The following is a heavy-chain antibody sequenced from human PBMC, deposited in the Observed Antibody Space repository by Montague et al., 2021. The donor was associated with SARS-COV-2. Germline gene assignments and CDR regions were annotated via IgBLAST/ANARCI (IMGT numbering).Heavy chain of an antibody. V-gene: IGHV3-9*01. Sequence: LRLSCAASGFTFGHYAMHWVRQIPGKGLEWVAGISGTGNDVSYAASLKGRFTISRDNAKNSLFLQMNSLGPEDTALYYCAKVWIGGQSWVYYGLAVWGQGTTVTVSS. CDR3: AKVWIGGQSWVYYGLAV. CDR1: GFTFGHYA. CDR2: ISGTGNDV. J-gene: IGHJ6*02. D-gene: IGHD2-2*03.